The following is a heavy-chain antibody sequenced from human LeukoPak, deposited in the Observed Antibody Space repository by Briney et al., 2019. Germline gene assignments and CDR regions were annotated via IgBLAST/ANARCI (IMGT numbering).Heavy chain of an antibody. CDR1: GGSISSYY. J-gene: IGHJ4*02. CDR3: ARSLGYCTNGVCYDLPRY. CDR2: INHSGST. V-gene: IGHV4-34*01. Sequence: SETLSLTCTVSGGSISSYYWSWIRQPPGKGLEWIGEINHSGSTNYNPSLKSRVTISVDTSKNQFSLKLSSVTAADTAVYYCARSLGYCTNGVCYDLPRYWGQGTLVTVSS. D-gene: IGHD2-8*01.